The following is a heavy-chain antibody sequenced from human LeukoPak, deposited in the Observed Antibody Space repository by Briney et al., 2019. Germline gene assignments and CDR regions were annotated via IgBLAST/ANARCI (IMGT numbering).Heavy chain of an antibody. D-gene: IGHD5-12*01. Sequence: GGSLRLSCAASGFTISSYSMNWVRQAPGKGLEWVSYVSGSGNTIYYANSVKGRFTISRDNAKNSLYLQMNSLRAEDTAVYYCAREDRSGYDFFDYWGQGTLVTVSS. CDR2: VSGSGNTI. V-gene: IGHV3-48*04. CDR3: AREDRSGYDFFDY. J-gene: IGHJ4*02. CDR1: GFTISSYS.